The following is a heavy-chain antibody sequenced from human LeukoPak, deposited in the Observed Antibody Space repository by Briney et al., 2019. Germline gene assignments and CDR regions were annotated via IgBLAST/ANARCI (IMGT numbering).Heavy chain of an antibody. J-gene: IGHJ4*02. CDR2: IKQDGSEI. Sequence: GGSLRLSCAASGFTFRNYWMTWVRQAPGKGLEWVVNIKQDGSEIYYVDSVKGRFTISRDNAKNSLYLQMNSLRAKDTAVYYCVRDQYAYCVTTSCYDLGGYFDYWGQGTLVTVSS. D-gene: IGHD2-2*01. CDR1: GFTFRNYW. V-gene: IGHV3-7*01. CDR3: VRDQYAYCVTTSCYDLGGYFDY.